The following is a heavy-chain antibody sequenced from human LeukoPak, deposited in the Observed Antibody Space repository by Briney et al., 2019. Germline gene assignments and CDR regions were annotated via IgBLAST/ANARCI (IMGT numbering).Heavy chain of an antibody. V-gene: IGHV3-23*01. CDR3: AKERRFTDFFDY. Sequence: PGGSLRLSCAASGFTFSSYAMSWVRQAPGKGLEWVSGISGSGGNTYYADSVKGRFTISRDNSKNTLYLQMNSLRAEDTAVYHCAKERRFTDFFDYWGQGTLVTVSS. CDR1: GFTFSSYA. J-gene: IGHJ4*02. CDR2: ISGSGGNT. D-gene: IGHD4-11*01.